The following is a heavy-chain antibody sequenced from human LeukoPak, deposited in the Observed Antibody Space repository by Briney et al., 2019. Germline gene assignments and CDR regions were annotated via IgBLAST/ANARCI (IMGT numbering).Heavy chain of an antibody. Sequence: SETLSLTCTVSGGSISIISYYWGWIRQPPGKGLEWIGSIYYSGSTYYNPSLKSRVTISVDTSKNQFSLKLSSVTAADTAVYYCARAGKGYYYYYMDVWGKGTTVTVS. CDR3: ARAGKGYYYYYMDV. J-gene: IGHJ6*03. V-gene: IGHV4-39*07. CDR1: GGSISIISYY. CDR2: IYYSGST.